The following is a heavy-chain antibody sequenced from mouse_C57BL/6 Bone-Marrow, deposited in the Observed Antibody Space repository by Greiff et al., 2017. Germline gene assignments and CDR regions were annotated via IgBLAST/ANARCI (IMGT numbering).Heavy chain of an antibody. D-gene: IGHD2-3*01. V-gene: IGHV5-4*01. CDR1: GFTFSSYA. J-gene: IGHJ3*01. Sequence: EVQLVESGGGLVKPGGSLKLSCAASGFTFSSYAMSWVRQTPEKRLEWVATISAGGSYTYYPDNVKGRFTISRDNAKNNLYLQMSHLKSEDTAMYYCARDGGWLLPSWFAYWGQGTLVTVSA. CDR3: ARDGGWLLPSWFAY. CDR2: ISAGGSYT.